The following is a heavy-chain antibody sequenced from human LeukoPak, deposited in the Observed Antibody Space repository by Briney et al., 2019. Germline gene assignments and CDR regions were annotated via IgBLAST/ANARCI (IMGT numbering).Heavy chain of an antibody. CDR1: GFTFSSYW. D-gene: IGHD3-3*01. Sequence: GGSLRLSCAASGFTFSSYWMHWVRHTPGKGLVWVSRIKGDGSSTSYADSVKGRFTISRDNAKNTLYLQMNSLRAEDTAVYYCARDFWSGYWGEGDYYFDYWGQGTLVTVSS. CDR3: ARDFWSGYWGEGDYYFDY. CDR2: IKGDGSST. V-gene: IGHV3-74*01. J-gene: IGHJ4*02.